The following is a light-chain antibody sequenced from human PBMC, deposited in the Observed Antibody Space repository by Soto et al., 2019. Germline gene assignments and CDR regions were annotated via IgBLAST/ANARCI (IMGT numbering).Light chain of an antibody. CDR1: QSISSW. CDR3: QQYNSYPFT. Sequence: DIQMTQSPSTLSASVGDRVTITCRASQSISSWLAWYQQNPGKAPKLLIYDASSLESGVPSRFSGSGSGTEFTLTISSLQPDDFATYYCQQYNSYPFTFGPGTKVDIK. J-gene: IGKJ3*01. CDR2: DAS. V-gene: IGKV1-5*01.